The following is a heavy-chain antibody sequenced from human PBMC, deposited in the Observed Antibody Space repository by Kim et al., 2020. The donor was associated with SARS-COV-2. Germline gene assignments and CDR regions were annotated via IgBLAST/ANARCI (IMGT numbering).Heavy chain of an antibody. D-gene: IGHD6-19*01. V-gene: IGHV4-38-2*02. CDR1: GYSISSGYY. CDR3: VASSGWYGTDDAFDI. Sequence: SETLSLTCTVSGYSISSGYYWGWIRQPPGKGLEWIGSIYHSGSTYYNPSLKSRVTISVDTSKNQFSLKLSSVTAADTAVYYCVASSGWYGTDDAFDIWGQGTMVTVSS. J-gene: IGHJ3*02. CDR2: IYHSGST.